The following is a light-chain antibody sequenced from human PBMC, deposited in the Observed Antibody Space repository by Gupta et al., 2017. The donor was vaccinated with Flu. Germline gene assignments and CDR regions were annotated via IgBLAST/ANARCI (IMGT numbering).Light chain of an antibody. Sequence: SSDVGGYHFFSWYHPPPGKTPKLMIFEVRNRPSGVSNRFSGSKSGTTASLTISGLQAEDEADYYCRAYTSSNTLVFGGGTELTVL. V-gene: IGLV2-14*01. J-gene: IGLJ3*02. CDR2: EVR. CDR1: SSDVGGYHF. CDR3: RAYTSSNTLV.